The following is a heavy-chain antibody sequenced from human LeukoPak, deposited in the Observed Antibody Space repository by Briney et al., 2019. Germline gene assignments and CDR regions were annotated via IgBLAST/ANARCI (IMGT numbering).Heavy chain of an antibody. CDR2: IYYSGST. V-gene: IGHV4-39*07. CDR3: ARITISSGSYRLFDY. CDR1: GGSVSSSSYY. J-gene: IGHJ4*02. D-gene: IGHD1-26*01. Sequence: MPSETLSLTCTVSGGSVSSSSYYWGWIRQPPGKGLEWIGSIYYSGSTYYNPSLKSRVTISVDTSKNQFSLKLSSVTAADTAVYYCARITISSGSYRLFDYWGQGTLVTVSS.